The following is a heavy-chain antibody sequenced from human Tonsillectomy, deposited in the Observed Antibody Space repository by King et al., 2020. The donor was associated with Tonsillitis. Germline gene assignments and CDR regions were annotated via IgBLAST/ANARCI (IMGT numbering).Heavy chain of an antibody. CDR1: GFTFSSYA. J-gene: IGHJ3*02. D-gene: IGHD1-26*01. CDR2: ISATASLP. V-gene: IGHV3-23*04. Sequence: VQLVESGGGLVQPGGSLRLSCAASGFTFSSYAMSWVRQAPGKGLEWVSAISATASLPYYAESVKGRFTVSRDNSKNTLYLQMNSLRAEDTAVYYRAKVHWELLDRPDAFDIWGQGTMVTVSS. CDR3: AKVHWELLDRPDAFDI.